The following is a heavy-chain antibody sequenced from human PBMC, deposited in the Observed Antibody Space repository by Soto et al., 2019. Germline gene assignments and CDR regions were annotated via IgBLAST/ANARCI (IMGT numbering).Heavy chain of an antibody. CDR2: ISSNGGST. D-gene: IGHD3-10*01. CDR3: VILWVGGLQSVVGESSFDY. V-gene: IGHV3-64D*06. CDR1: GFTFSSYA. J-gene: IGHJ4*02. Sequence: GGSLRLSCSASGFTFSSYAMHWVRQAPGKGLEYVSAISSNGGSTYYADSVKGRFTISRDNSKNTLYLQMSSLRAEDTAVYYCVILWVGGLQSVVGESSFDYWGQGTLVNVSS.